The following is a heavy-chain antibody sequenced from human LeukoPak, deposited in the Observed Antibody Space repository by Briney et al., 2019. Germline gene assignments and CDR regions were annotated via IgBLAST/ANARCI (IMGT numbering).Heavy chain of an antibody. V-gene: IGHV3-74*01. J-gene: IGHJ4*02. CDR1: GFTFSHYE. D-gene: IGHD1-1*01. CDR3: ARGGLEPVDY. CDR2: ISPEGSGI. Sequence: GGSLRLSCTTSGFTFSHYEMNWVRQAPGKGLEWVSRISPEGSGISYADSVRGRFTISRDNAKNTLFLQMNSLRADDTAVYYCARGGLEPVDYWGQGTLVTVSS.